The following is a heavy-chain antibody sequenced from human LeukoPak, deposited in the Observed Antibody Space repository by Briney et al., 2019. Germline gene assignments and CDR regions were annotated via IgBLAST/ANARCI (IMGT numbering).Heavy chain of an antibody. D-gene: IGHD6-25*01. CDR1: GGSFSGYY. CDR3: ARLKGLGRLLPFDY. CDR2: INHSGST. Sequence: SETLSLTCAVYGGSFSGYYWSWIRQPPGKGLEWIGEINHSGSTNYNPSLKSRVTISVDTSKNQFSLKLSSVTAADTAVYYCARLKGLGRLLPFDYWGQGTLVTVSS. J-gene: IGHJ4*02. V-gene: IGHV4-34*01.